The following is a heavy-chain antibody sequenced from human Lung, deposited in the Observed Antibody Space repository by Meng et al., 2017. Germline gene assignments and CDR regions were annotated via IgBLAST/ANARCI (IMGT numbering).Heavy chain of an antibody. Sequence: QVQLADWGAGLLKPSEHLSLTCVVSGGSFSDYYCSWIRQPPGKGLEWIGEINHSGSTNYNPSLESRATISVDTSQNNLSLKLSSVTAADSAVYYCARGPTTMAHDFDYWGQGTLVTVSS. CDR3: ARGPTTMAHDFDY. CDR1: GGSFSDYY. CDR2: INHSGST. V-gene: IGHV4-34*01. D-gene: IGHD4-11*01. J-gene: IGHJ4*02.